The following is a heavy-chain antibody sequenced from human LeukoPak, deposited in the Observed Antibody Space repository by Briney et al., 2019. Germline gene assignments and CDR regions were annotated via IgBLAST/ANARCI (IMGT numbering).Heavy chain of an antibody. CDR3: ARDTYDILTGYYKWAFDI. CDR1: GFTFSSYE. D-gene: IGHD3-9*01. Sequence: PGGSLRLSCAASGFTFSSYEMNWVRQAPGKGLEWVSYISSSGSTIYYADSVKGRFTISRDNAKNSLYLQMNSLRAEDTAVYYCARDTYDILTGYYKWAFDIWGQGTMATVSS. V-gene: IGHV3-48*03. CDR2: ISSSGSTI. J-gene: IGHJ3*02.